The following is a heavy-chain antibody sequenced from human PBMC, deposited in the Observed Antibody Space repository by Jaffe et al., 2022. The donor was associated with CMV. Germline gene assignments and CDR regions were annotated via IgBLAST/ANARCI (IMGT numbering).Heavy chain of an antibody. V-gene: IGHV4-34*01. CDR3: ASGVGASMVRGVMYY. Sequence: QVQLQQWGAGLLKPSETLSLTCAVYGGSFSGYYWSWIRQPPGKGLEWIGEINHSGSTNYNPSLKSRVTISVDTSKNQFSLKLSSVTAADTAVYYCASGVGASMVRGVMYYWGQGTLVTVSS. CDR2: INHSGST. D-gene: IGHD3-10*01. CDR1: GGSFSGYY. J-gene: IGHJ4*02.